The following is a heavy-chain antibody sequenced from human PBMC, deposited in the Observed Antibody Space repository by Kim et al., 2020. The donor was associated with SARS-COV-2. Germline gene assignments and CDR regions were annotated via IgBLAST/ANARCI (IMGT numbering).Heavy chain of an antibody. CDR3: ARSNGYKKDSSYSVFDY. CDR2: ISYDGSNK. CDR1: GFTFSSYA. V-gene: IGHV3-30*04. D-gene: IGHD6-6*01. Sequence: GGSLRLSCAASGFTFSSYAMHWVRQAPGKGLEWVAVISYDGSNKYYADSVKGRFTISRDNSKNTLYLQMNSLRAEDTAVYYCARSNGYKKDSSYSVFDYWGQGTLVTVSS. J-gene: IGHJ4*02.